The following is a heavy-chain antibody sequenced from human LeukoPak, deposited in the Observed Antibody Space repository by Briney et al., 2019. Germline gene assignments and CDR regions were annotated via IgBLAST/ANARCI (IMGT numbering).Heavy chain of an antibody. CDR2: INPGGSSI. CDR1: GFTFSSYW. V-gene: IGHV3-74*01. CDR3: AKDPPLAYSSSYFDY. J-gene: IGHJ4*02. Sequence: PGRSLRLSCAASGFTFSSYWMHWVRQVPGKGLVWVARINPGGSSITYADSVKGRFTISRDNSKNTLYLQMNSLRAEDTAVYYCAKDPPLAYSSSYFDYWGQGTLVTVSS. D-gene: IGHD6-13*01.